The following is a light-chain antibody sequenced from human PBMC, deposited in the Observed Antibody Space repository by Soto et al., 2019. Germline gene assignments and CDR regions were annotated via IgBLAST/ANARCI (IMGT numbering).Light chain of an antibody. CDR3: QQLLSYPIT. V-gene: IGKV1-9*01. CDR2: AAS. CDR1: QGISSY. J-gene: IGKJ5*01. Sequence: DIQLTQSPSFLSASVVDRVTITCLASQGISSYLAWYQQKPGKAPKLLIYAASTLQSGVPLRFSGSGSGTSFTLTISSLQPEDFATYYCQQLLSYPITFGQGTRLEI.